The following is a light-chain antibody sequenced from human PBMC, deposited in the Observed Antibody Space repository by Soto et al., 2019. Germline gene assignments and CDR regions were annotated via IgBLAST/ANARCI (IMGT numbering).Light chain of an antibody. Sequence: EIVLTQSPATLSLSPGERATLSCGASQSLSGSYLAWYQQKPGLAPRLLIYDASSRATGIPDRFSGSGSGTAFTLTISRLEPEDFAVYYCQQYGSSPLTFGGGTKVDIK. CDR3: QQYGSSPLT. V-gene: IGKV3D-20*01. CDR2: DAS. CDR1: QSLSGSY. J-gene: IGKJ4*01.